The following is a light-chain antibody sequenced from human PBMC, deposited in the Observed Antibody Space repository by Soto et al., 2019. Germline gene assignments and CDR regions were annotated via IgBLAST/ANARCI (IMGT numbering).Light chain of an antibody. CDR2: GAS. Sequence: EIVLTQSPGTLSLSPGERATLSCRASQSVSSSYLAWYQQKPGQAPRLLIYGASSRATGIPDRFSGSGSGTDFTLTISRLEPEDFASYYCQHYNSYSTFGQGTKVDIK. CDR3: QHYNSYST. V-gene: IGKV3-20*01. J-gene: IGKJ1*01. CDR1: QSVSSSY.